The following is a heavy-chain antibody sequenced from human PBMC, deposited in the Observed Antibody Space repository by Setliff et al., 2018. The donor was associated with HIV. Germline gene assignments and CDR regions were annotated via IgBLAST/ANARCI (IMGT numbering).Heavy chain of an antibody. Sequence: GGSLRLSCAASGFTFSSYAMSWVRQTPGKGLEWVSFISSSAGSTYYSDSVKGRFTISRDNSKNMLYLQMNSLRADDTAVYYCARHAYLTGYSSGWYWDYWGQGTTVTVSS. J-gene: IGHJ4*03. D-gene: IGHD6-19*01. CDR1: GFTFSSYA. CDR3: ARHAYLTGYSSGWYWDY. V-gene: IGHV3-23*01. CDR2: ISSSAGST.